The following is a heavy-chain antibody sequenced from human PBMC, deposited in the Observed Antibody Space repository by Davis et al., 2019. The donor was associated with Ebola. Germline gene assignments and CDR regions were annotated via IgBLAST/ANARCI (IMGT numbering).Heavy chain of an antibody. Sequence: SETLSLTCTVSGGSVSSGSYYWSWIRQPPGKGLEWIGEINHSGSTNYNPSLKSRVTISVDTSKNQFSLKLSSVTAADTAVYYCARGRFVVVPQRRGGWFDPWGQGTLVTVSS. V-gene: IGHV4-39*07. D-gene: IGHD2-2*01. CDR2: INHSGST. J-gene: IGHJ5*02. CDR3: ARGRFVVVPQRRGGWFDP. CDR1: GGSVSSGSYY.